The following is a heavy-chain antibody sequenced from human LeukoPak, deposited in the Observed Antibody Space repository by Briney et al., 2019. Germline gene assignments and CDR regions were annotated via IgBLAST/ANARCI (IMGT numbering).Heavy chain of an antibody. D-gene: IGHD3-3*01. CDR2: ISSSGSTI. Sequence: PGGSLRLSCAASGFTFSSYEMNWVRQAPGKGLEWVSYISSSGSTIYYADSVKGRFTISRDNAKNSLYLQMNSLRAEDTAVYYCATGPKKYLEWLPYWGQGTLVTVSS. V-gene: IGHV3-48*03. CDR1: GFTFSSYE. CDR3: ATGPKKYLEWLPY. J-gene: IGHJ4*02.